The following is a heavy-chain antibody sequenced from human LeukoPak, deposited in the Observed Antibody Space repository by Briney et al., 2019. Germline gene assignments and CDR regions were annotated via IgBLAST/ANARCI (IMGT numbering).Heavy chain of an antibody. CDR2: IYYSGST. J-gene: IGHJ4*01. CDR3: ASVQLGY. CDR1: GGSISSSSYY. V-gene: IGHV4-39*01. D-gene: IGHD1-1*01. Sequence: SETLSLTCTVSGGSISSSSYYWGWIRQPPGKGLEWIGSIYYSGSTYYNPSLKSRATISADTSKNQFSLNLTSVTAADTAVYYCASVQLGYWGQGTLVTVSS.